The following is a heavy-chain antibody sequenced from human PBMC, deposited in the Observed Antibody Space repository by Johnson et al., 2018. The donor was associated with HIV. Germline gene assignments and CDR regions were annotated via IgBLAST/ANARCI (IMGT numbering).Heavy chain of an antibody. Sequence: VQLVESGGGFVQPGGSLRLPCAASGFTVSRNYINWVRQAPGKGLEWPSVIYLGGSTYYADSVKGRFTISRDNSKNTLYIQRNSLRAEDTAVYYCARDALESPWGFDIWGQGTLVTVSS. V-gene: IGHV3-66*01. CDR1: GFTVSRNY. J-gene: IGHJ3*02. CDR2: IYLGGST. CDR3: ARDALESPWGFDI. D-gene: IGHD7-27*01.